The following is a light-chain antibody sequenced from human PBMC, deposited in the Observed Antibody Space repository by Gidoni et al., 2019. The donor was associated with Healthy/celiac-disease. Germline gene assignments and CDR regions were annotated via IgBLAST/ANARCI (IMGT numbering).Light chain of an antibody. V-gene: IGKV1-5*03. Sequence: DIQMTQSPSTLSASVGDRVTITCRASQSISSWLAWYQQKPGKAPKLLIYKASSLESGVPSRFSGSGSGTEFTLTISSLQPDDFATYYCQQYNSYSTFGPXTKVDNK. CDR1: QSISSW. J-gene: IGKJ3*01. CDR2: KAS. CDR3: QQYNSYST.